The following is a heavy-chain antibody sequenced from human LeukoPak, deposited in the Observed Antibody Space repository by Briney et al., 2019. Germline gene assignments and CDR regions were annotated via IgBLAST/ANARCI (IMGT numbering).Heavy chain of an antibody. CDR3: ARDGDIVVVPAYYMDV. CDR1: GFTFSDYY. Sequence: GGSLRLSCAASGFTFSDYYMSWIRQAPGKGLEWVSYISSSGSTIYYADSVKGRFTISRDNAKNSLYLQMKSLRAEDTAVYYCARDGDIVVVPAYYMDVWGKGTTVTVSS. J-gene: IGHJ6*03. D-gene: IGHD2-2*01. V-gene: IGHV3-11*04. CDR2: ISSSGSTI.